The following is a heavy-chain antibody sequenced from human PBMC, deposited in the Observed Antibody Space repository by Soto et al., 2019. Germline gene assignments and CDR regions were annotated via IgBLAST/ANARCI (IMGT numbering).Heavy chain of an antibody. J-gene: IGHJ4*02. CDR2: IPDDGSYQ. CDR1: GFTFRNYG. V-gene: IGHV3-33*01. CDR3: VRDIDNDDNGLDY. Sequence: QVQLVESGGGVVQPGRSLRLSCAVSGFTFRNYGMHWVRQAPGKGLEWVAVIPDDGSYQYYADSVKGRFTISRDNSKNTLYRKITSLGAGDGVGYYGVRDIDNDDNGLDYWGQGPLVTVSS. D-gene: IGHD1-1*01.